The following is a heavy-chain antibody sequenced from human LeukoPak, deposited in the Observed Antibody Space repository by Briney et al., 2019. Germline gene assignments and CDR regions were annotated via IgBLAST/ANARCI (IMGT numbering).Heavy chain of an antibody. CDR2: INQDGGEK. CDR1: GFSFSRNW. D-gene: IGHD1-26*01. J-gene: IGHJ4*02. Sequence: GGSLRLSCAASGFSFSRNWMTWVRQAPGKGLEWVAKINQDGGEKHYVDSVKGRFTISRDNAKNSLYLQMNSLRAEDTAVYYCARVGRGTYQGDYWGQGTLVTVSS. CDR3: ARVGRGTYQGDY. V-gene: IGHV3-7*01.